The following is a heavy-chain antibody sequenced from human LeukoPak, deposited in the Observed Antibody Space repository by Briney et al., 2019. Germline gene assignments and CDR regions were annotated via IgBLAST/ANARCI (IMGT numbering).Heavy chain of an antibody. CDR1: GYTFTGYY. CDR3: ARGFDYDILTGYYRDNWFDP. V-gene: IGHV1-2*02. D-gene: IGHD3-9*01. J-gene: IGHJ5*02. CDR2: INPNSGGT. Sequence: ASVKVSCKASGYTFTGYYMHWVRQAPGQGLEWMGWINPNSGGTNYAQKFQGRVTMTRDTSISTAYMELSRLRSDDTAVYCCARGFDYDILTGYYRDNWFDPWGQGTLVTVSS.